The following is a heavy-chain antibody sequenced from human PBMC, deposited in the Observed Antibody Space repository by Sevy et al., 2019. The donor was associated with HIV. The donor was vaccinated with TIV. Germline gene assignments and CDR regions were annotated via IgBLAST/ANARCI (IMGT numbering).Heavy chain of an antibody. V-gene: IGHV3-53*04. CDR3: ARDLTGDAFDI. J-gene: IGHJ3*02. CDR2: IYSGGST. Sequence: GGSLRLSCAASGFTVSSNYMSWVRQAPGKGLEWVSVIYSGGSTYYAGSVKGRFTISRHNSKNTLYLQMNSLRAEDTAVYYCARDLTGDAFDIWGQGTMVTISS. CDR1: GFTVSSNY. D-gene: IGHD7-27*01.